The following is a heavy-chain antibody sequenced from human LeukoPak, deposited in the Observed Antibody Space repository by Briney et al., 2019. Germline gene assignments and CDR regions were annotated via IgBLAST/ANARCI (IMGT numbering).Heavy chain of an antibody. Sequence: GGSLRLSCAASGFTFSRYWMSWVRQAPGKGLEWVANIQYDGSVNNYVDSVKGRLTISRDNAKNFMYLQMNSLTTEDTAAYFCTRRDSYSSDKWGQGTLVTVSS. CDR1: GFTFSRYW. CDR2: IQYDGSVN. V-gene: IGHV3-7*05. J-gene: IGHJ4*02. D-gene: IGHD2-21*01. CDR3: TRRDSYSSDK.